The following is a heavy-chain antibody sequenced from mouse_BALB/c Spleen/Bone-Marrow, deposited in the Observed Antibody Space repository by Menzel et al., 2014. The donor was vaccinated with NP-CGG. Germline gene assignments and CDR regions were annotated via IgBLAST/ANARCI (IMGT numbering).Heavy chain of an antibody. CDR2: IYPGSGST. CDR1: GYTFTSYW. CDR3: TRRYEIYYAMDY. Sequence: LQQSGSELVRPGASVKLSCKAPGYTFTSYWMHWVKQRPGQGLEWIGNIYPGSGSTNYDEKFKSKATLTVDTSSSTAYMQLSSPTSEDSAVYYCTRRYEIYYAMDYWGQGTSVTVSS. D-gene: IGHD2-14*01. V-gene: IGHV1S22*01. J-gene: IGHJ4*01.